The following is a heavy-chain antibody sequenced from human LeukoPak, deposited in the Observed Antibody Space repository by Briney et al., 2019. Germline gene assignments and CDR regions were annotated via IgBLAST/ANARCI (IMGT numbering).Heavy chain of an antibody. Sequence: SVKVSCKASGGTFSSCAISWVRQAPGQGLEWMGGIIPIFGTANYAQKFQGRVTITADESTSTAYTELSSLRSEDTAVYYCARDYGDFPSTFDYWGQGTLVTVSS. D-gene: IGHD4-17*01. J-gene: IGHJ4*02. CDR2: IIPIFGTA. V-gene: IGHV1-69*13. CDR1: GGTFSSCA. CDR3: ARDYGDFPSTFDY.